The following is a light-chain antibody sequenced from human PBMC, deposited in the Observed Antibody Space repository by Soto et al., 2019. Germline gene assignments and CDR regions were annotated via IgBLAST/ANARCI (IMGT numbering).Light chain of an antibody. CDR3: QQYGKLPRT. CDR1: QSVSSSY. V-gene: IGKV3-20*01. CDR2: GAS. Sequence: EIVLTQSPGTLSLSPGERATLSCRASQSVSSSYLAWYQQKPGQAPRLLIFGASRRATGIPDRFSGSGSGTNFTLTISRLETEDFAVYYCQQYGKLPRTFGQGTKVEIK. J-gene: IGKJ1*01.